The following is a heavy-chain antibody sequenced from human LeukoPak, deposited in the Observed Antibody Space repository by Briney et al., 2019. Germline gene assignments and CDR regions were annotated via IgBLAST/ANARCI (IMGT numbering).Heavy chain of an antibody. CDR1: GVFISGGYY. V-gene: IGHV4-38-2*02. J-gene: IGHJ4*02. CDR3: AGDMRGATGPFDY. D-gene: IGHD1-26*01. CDR2: IHHGGTT. Sequence: SETLSLTCTVSGVFISGGYYWGWIRQTPGKGLEWIGSIHHGGTTYYNPSLKSRVNTSVDTSKNLFSLKLSSLTAADTAVYYCAGDMRGATGPFDYWGQGTLVTVSS.